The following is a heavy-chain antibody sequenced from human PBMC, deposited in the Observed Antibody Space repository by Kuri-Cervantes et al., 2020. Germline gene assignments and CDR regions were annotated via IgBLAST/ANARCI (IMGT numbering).Heavy chain of an antibody. J-gene: IGHJ5*02. CDR1: GGSISSSSYY. CDR3: ARRRGRGYYDSSGYWFDP. V-gene: IGHV4-39*01. CDR2: IYYSGST. D-gene: IGHD3-22*01. Sequence: SETLSLTCTVSGGSISSSSYYWGWIRQPPGKGLEWIGSIYYSGSTYYKPSLKSRVTISVDTSKNQFSLKLSSVTAADTAVYYCARRRGRGYYDSSGYWFDPWGQGTLVTVSS.